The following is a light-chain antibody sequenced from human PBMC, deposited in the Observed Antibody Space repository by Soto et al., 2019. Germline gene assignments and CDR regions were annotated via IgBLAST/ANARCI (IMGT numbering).Light chain of an antibody. CDR2: DAS. CDR3: QQYHNYWT. V-gene: IGKV1-5*01. CDR1: QSIGSR. Sequence: DIQMTQSPSTLSASVGDRVTITCRASQSIGSRLAWYQQKPGKAPKLLIYDASSLGSGVPSRFSGSGSGTEFPLTVSSLQPDDFAIYYCQQYHNYWTFGQGAEVEIK. J-gene: IGKJ1*01.